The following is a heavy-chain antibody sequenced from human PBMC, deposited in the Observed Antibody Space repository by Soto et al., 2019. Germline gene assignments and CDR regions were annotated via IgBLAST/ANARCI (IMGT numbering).Heavy chain of an antibody. CDR3: AAMWGYSYGFPVLNGMDV. D-gene: IGHD5-18*01. CDR1: GFTFSSYA. CDR2: ISGSGGST. Sequence: GGSLRLSCAASGFTFSSYAMSWVRQAPGKGLEWVSAISGSGGSTYYADSVKGRFTISRDNSKNTLYLQMNSLRAEDTAVYYCAAMWGYSYGFPVLNGMDVWGQGTTVTVSS. J-gene: IGHJ6*02. V-gene: IGHV3-23*01.